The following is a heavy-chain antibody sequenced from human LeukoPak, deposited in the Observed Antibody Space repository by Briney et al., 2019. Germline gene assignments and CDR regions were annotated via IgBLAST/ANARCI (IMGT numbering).Heavy chain of an antibody. J-gene: IGHJ4*02. D-gene: IGHD4-17*01. CDR1: GGSISSSSYY. CDR2: IYYSGST. CDR3: ARVSPTTVTLGY. Sequence: SETLSLTCTVSGGSISSSSYYWGWICQPPGKGLEWIGSIYYSGSTYYNPSLKSRVTISVDTSKNQFSLKLSSVTAADTAVYYCARVSPTTVTLGYWGQGTLVTVSS. V-gene: IGHV4-39*07.